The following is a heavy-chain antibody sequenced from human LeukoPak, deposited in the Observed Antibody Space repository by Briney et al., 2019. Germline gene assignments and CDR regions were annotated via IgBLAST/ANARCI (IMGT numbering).Heavy chain of an antibody. V-gene: IGHV1-69*13. D-gene: IGHD3-9*01. CDR3: ARDGHYDILTGYFQD. CDR1: GYSFTDYV. CDR2: IIPIFGTA. J-gene: IGHJ1*01. Sequence: SVKVSCKASGYSFTDYVVSWVRQAPGQGLEWMGGIIPIFGTANYAQKFQGRVTITADESTSTAYMELSSLRSEDTAVYYCARDGHYDILTGYFQDWGQGTLVTVSS.